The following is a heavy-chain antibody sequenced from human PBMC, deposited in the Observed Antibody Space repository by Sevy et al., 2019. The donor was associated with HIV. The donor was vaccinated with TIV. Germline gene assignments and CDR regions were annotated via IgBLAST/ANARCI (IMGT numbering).Heavy chain of an antibody. CDR3: VSPPYCSSTSCPPYYYYGMDV. D-gene: IGHD2-2*01. CDR1: GFTFSSYS. V-gene: IGHV3-48*01. J-gene: IGHJ6*02. Sequence: GGSLRLSCAASGFTFSSYSMNWVRQAPGKGLEWVSYISSSSSTIYYADSVKGRFTISRDNAKNSLYLQMNSLRAEDTAVYYCVSPPYCSSTSCPPYYYYGMDVWGQGTTVTVSS. CDR2: ISSSSSTI.